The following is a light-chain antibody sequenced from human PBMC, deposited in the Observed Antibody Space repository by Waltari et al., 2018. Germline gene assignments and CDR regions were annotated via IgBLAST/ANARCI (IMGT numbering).Light chain of an antibody. J-gene: IGLJ1*01. CDR2: GNN. Sequence: QSVLTQPPSVSGAPGQRVTISCTGSRSNIGAGYDVHWYQHVPGTAPKLLIPGNNNQPSGVPDRFSGSKSGTSASLAITGLQAEDEADYYCQSFDNNLSDSRVFGTGTKVTVL. V-gene: IGLV1-40*01. CDR3: QSFDNNLSDSRV. CDR1: RSNIGAGYD.